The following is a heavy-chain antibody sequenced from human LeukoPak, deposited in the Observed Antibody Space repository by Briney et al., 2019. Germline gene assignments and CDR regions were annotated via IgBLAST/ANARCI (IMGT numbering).Heavy chain of an antibody. CDR1: GFTFSSYS. CDR2: ISSSSSYI. V-gene: IGHV3-21*01. D-gene: IGHD3-22*01. Sequence: GGSLRLSCAASGFTFSSYSMNWVRQAPRKGLEWVSSISSSSSYIYYADSVKGRFTISRDNAKNSLYLQMNSLRAEDTAVYYCARDRGYYYGAFDIWGQGTMVTVSS. CDR3: ARDRGYYYGAFDI. J-gene: IGHJ3*02.